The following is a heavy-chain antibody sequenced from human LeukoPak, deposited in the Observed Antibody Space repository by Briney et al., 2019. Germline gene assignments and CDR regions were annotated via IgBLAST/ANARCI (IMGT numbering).Heavy chain of an antibody. D-gene: IGHD5-18*01. J-gene: IGHJ4*02. Sequence: SETLSLTCTVSGGSISSGYYWSWIRQPPGKGLEWIGYSGSTNYNPSLKSRVTISVDTSKNQFSLNLSSVTAADTAVYFCARVPGYSYGYGYFDYRGQGTLVTVSS. CDR2: SGST. CDR3: ARVPGYSYGYGYFDY. V-gene: IGHV4-59*01. CDR1: GGSISSGYY.